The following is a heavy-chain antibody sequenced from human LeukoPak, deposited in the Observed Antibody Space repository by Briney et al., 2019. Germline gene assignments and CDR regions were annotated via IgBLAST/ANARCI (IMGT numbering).Heavy chain of an antibody. CDR1: GGSISSSSYY. J-gene: IGHJ4*02. V-gene: IGHV4-39*07. Sequence: SETLSLTCTVSGGSISSSSYYWGWIRQPPGKGLEWIGSIYYSGSTYYNPSLKSRVTISVDTSKNQFSLKLSSVTAADTAVYYCARETVSRSRLSDYWGQGTLVTVSS. D-gene: IGHD3-16*02. CDR2: IYYSGST. CDR3: ARETVSRSRLSDY.